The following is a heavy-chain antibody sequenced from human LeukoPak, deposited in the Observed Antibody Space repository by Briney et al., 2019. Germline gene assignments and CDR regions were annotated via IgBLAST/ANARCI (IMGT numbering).Heavy chain of an antibody. J-gene: IGHJ5*02. D-gene: IGHD2-2*01. Sequence: KTSETLSLTCAVYGGSFSGYYWSWIRQPPGKGLEWIGEINHSGSTNYNPSLKSRVTISVDTSKNQFSLKLSSVTAADTAVYYCARRYCSSTSCYVYWFDPWGQGTLVTVSS. CDR3: ARRYCSSTSCYVYWFDP. V-gene: IGHV4-34*01. CDR2: INHSGST. CDR1: GGSFSGYY.